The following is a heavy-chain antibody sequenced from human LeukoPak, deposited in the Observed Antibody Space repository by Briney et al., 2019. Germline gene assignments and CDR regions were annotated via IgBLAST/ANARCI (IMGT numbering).Heavy chain of an antibody. Sequence: ASVKVSCKASGGTFSSYAISWVRRAPGQGLEWMGGIIPIFGTANYAQKFQGRVTITADESTSTAYMELSSLRSEDTAVYYCASGYSSSWPNYYFDYWGQGTLVTVSS. CDR2: IIPIFGTA. CDR1: GGTFSSYA. V-gene: IGHV1-69*13. J-gene: IGHJ4*02. D-gene: IGHD6-13*01. CDR3: ASGYSSSWPNYYFDY.